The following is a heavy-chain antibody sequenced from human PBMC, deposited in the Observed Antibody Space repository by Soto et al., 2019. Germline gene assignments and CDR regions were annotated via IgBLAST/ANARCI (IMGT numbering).Heavy chain of an antibody. CDR3: AKTFFSGSGSYRGWFDP. CDR2: ISSSSSYT. V-gene: IGHV3-21*04. Sequence: PGGSLRLSCAASGFTFSSYSMNWVRQAPGKGLEWVSSISSSSSYTYYADSVKGRFTISRDGSKDTLYLQMNSLRADDTAVYYRAKTFFSGSGSYRGWFDPWGQGTQVTVS. CDR1: GFTFSSYS. J-gene: IGHJ5*02. D-gene: IGHD3-10*01.